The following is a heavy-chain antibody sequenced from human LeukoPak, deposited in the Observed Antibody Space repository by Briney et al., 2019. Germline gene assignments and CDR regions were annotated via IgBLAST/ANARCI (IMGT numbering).Heavy chain of an antibody. CDR3: ARVTAAAGYYFDY. Sequence: GGSLRLSCAASGFTFSNYWMSWVRQAPGKGLEWVANIKQDGSEKYYVDSVKGRFTISRDNAKNSLYLQMNSLRAGDTAVYYCARVTAAAGYYFDYWGQGTLVTVSS. J-gene: IGHJ4*02. V-gene: IGHV3-7*01. D-gene: IGHD6-13*01. CDR2: IKQDGSEK. CDR1: GFTFSNYW.